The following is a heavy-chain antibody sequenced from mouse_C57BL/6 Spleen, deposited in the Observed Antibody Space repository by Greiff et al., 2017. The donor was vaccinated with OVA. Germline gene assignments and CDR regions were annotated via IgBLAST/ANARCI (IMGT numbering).Heavy chain of an antibody. CDR2: IDPSDSET. Sequence: QVQLQQPGAELVRPGSSVKLSCKASGYTFTSYWMHWVKQRPIQGLEWIGNIDPSDSETHYNQKFKDKATLTVDKSSSTAYMQLSSLTSEDSAVYYCARSLGRYLYAMDYWGQGTSVTVSS. CDR3: ARSLGRYLYAMDY. V-gene: IGHV1-52*01. CDR1: GYTFTSYW. D-gene: IGHD4-1*01. J-gene: IGHJ4*01.